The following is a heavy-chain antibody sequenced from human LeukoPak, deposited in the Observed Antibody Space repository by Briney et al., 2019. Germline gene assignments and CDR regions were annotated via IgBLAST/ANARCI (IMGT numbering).Heavy chain of an antibody. CDR3: ARGSVRYLDWSTHFDY. D-gene: IGHD3-9*01. CDR2: INHSGST. CDR1: GGSFSGYY. V-gene: IGHV4-34*01. J-gene: IGHJ4*02. Sequence: PSETLSLTCAVYGGSFSGYYWSWIRQPPGKGLEWIGEINHSGSTNYNPSLKSRVTISVDTSKNQFSLKLSSVTAADTAVYYCARGSVRYLDWSTHFDYWGQGTLVTVSS.